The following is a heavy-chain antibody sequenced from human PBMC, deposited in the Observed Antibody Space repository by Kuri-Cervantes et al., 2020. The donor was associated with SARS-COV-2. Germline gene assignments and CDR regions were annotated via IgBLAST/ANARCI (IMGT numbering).Heavy chain of an antibody. V-gene: IGHV3-74*01. Sequence: GGSLRPSCAASGFTFSSYWMHWVRQAAGKGLVWVSRINSDGSSTSYTDSVNGQFTISRDNAKKTLYLQMNSLRAEDTAVYYCAKSSGTADGGFDPWGQGTLVTVSS. CDR2: INSDGSST. D-gene: IGHD6-19*01. J-gene: IGHJ5*02. CDR1: GFTFSSYW. CDR3: AKSSGTADGGFDP.